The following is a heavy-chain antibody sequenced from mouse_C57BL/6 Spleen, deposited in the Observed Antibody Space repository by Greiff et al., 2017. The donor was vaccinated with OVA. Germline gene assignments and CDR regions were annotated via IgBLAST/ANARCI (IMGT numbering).Heavy chain of an antibody. Sequence: VQLQQSGAELVKPGASVKLSCTASGFNIKDYYMHWVKQRTEQGLEWIGRIDPEDGETKYAPQFQGKATITADTSSHTAYLQLSSLTSEDTAVYYCAILKYYEGYWGQGTTLTVSS. D-gene: IGHD1-1*01. J-gene: IGHJ2*01. V-gene: IGHV14-2*01. CDR3: AILKYYEGY. CDR2: IDPEDGET. CDR1: GFNIKDYY.